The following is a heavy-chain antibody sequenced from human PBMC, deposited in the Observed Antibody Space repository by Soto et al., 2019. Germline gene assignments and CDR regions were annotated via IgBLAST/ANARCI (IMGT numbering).Heavy chain of an antibody. CDR2: IKSKTDGGTT. CDR1: GFTFSNAW. Sequence: PGGSLRLSCAASGFTFSNAWMSWVRQAPGKGLEWVGRIKSKTDGGTTDYAAPVKGRFTISRDDSKNTLYLQMNSLKTEDTAVYYCTTDYLPNSDFWSGSIVDVWGQGTKVTVSS. CDR3: TTDYLPNSDFWSGSIVDV. V-gene: IGHV3-15*01. J-gene: IGHJ6*02. D-gene: IGHD3-3*01.